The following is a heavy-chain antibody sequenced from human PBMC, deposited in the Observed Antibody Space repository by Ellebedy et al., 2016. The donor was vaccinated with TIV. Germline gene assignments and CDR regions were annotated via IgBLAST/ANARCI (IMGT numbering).Heavy chain of an antibody. CDR1: AGSFNGYY. V-gene: IGHV4-34*01. CDR2: INHIGRI. J-gene: IGHJ5*02. Sequence: MPSETLSLTCAVYAGSFNGYYWSWIRQPLGKGLEWIGEINHIGRITYNPSLVSRVIITADTSKNQFSLKMRSVTAADTAVYYCAVNVRSSLNWFDPWGQGTLVTVSS. CDR3: AVNVRSSLNWFDP. D-gene: IGHD2-2*01.